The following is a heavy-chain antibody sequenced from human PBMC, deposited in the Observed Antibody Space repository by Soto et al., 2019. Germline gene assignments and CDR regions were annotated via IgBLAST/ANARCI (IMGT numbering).Heavy chain of an antibody. CDR3: ARDRDGYNYAFDI. D-gene: IGHD5-12*01. CDR2: IYHSGST. CDR1: DYSISSGYY. Sequence: SETLSLTCGVSDYSISSGYYWAWIRQPPGKGLEWLGSIYHSGSTYQNPSLSSRVTISVDTSRNKFSLRLSSVTAADTAVYYCARDRDGYNYAFDIWGQGTVVTVSS. J-gene: IGHJ3*02. V-gene: IGHV4-38-2*02.